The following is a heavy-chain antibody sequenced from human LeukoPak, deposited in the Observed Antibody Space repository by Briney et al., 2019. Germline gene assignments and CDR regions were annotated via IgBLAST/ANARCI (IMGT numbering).Heavy chain of an antibody. V-gene: IGHV3-7*03. CDR2: IKQDGSET. CDR3: ASSVFSFSGSQWDPFDI. Sequence: GGSLTLSCAASGFIFTTYWMTSVRQAPGKGLEGVANIKQDGSETYYVDSVKGRFTIFRDNTKNSLYLQMINLRAEDTAMYYCASSVFSFSGSQWDPFDIWGQGTMVTVSS. CDR1: GFIFTTYW. J-gene: IGHJ3*02. D-gene: IGHD6-19*01.